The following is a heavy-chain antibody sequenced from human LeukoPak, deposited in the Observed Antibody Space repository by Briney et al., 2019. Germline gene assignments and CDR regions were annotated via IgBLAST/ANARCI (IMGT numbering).Heavy chain of an antibody. CDR2: IYYSGST. J-gene: IGHJ6*03. CDR3: ARVLSGYDYDYYYYMDV. D-gene: IGHD5-12*01. Sequence: SETLSLTCTVSGGSISSYYWSWIRQPPGKGLEWIGYIYYSGSTNYNPSLKSRVTISVDTSKNQFSLKLSSVTAADTAVYYCARVLSGYDYDYYYYMDVWGKGTTVTVSS. CDR1: GGSISSYY. V-gene: IGHV4-59*01.